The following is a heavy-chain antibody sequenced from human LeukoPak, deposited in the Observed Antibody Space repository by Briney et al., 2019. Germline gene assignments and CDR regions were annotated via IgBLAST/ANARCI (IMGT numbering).Heavy chain of an antibody. CDR2: THYSGST. J-gene: IGHJ4*02. D-gene: IGHD6-19*01. Sequence: SETLSLTCTVSGGSITSYYWSWIRQPPGKGLEWFGSTHYSGSTNYNPSLKSRVTISVDTSKNQFSLNLNSVTAADTAVYYCARDSSGPSYHFDYWGQGTLVTVSS. V-gene: IGHV4-59*01. CDR1: GGSITSYY. CDR3: ARDSSGPSYHFDY.